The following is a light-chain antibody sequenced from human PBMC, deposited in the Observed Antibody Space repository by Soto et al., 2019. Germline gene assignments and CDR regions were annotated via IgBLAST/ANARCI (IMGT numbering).Light chain of an antibody. CDR3: QQYNSYSGT. Sequence: DIQITQSPSTLSASVGDRVTITCRASQSISSWLAWYQQKTGKAPKLLIYDASSLESGVPSRFRGSGSGTEFTLTISRLQPDDFSTYYCQQYNSYSGTFGQGTKVDIK. J-gene: IGKJ1*01. V-gene: IGKV1-5*01. CDR1: QSISSW. CDR2: DAS.